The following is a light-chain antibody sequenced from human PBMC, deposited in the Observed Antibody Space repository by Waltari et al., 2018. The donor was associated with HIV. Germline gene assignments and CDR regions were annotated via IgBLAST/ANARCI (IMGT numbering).Light chain of an antibody. V-gene: IGLV2-11*01. CDR1: SSDVGGYNY. CDR3: YSYAGSLL. J-gene: IGLJ2*01. CDR2: DVS. Sequence: QSALTQPRSVYGSPGQSVTISCTGSSSDVGGYNYVSWYQQHPTKAPKHIIYDVSERPSGVPDRFSGSKSGNRASLTISGLQAEDEADYYCYSYAGSLLFGGGTKLTVL.